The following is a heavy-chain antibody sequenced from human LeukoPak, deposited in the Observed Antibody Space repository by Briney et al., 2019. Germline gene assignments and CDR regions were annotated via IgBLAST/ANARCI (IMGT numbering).Heavy chain of an antibody. CDR3: ARVRDYGDYVGVFDY. D-gene: IGHD4-17*01. V-gene: IGHV3-48*01. Sequence: GGSLRLSCAASGFTFSSYSMNWVRQAPGKGLEWVSYISSSSSTIYYADSVKGRFTISRDNAKNSLYLQMNSLRAEDTAVYYCARVRDYGDYVGVFDYWGQGTLVTVSS. J-gene: IGHJ4*02. CDR2: ISSSSSTI. CDR1: GFTFSSYS.